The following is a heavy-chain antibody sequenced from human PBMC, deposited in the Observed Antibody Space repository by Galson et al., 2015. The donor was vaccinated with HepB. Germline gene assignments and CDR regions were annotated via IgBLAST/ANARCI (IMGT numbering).Heavy chain of an antibody. J-gene: IGHJ4*02. CDR1: GLTVSSNY. V-gene: IGHV3-66*01. Sequence: SLRLSCAASGLTVSSNYMSWVRQAPGKGLEWVSVIYSGGSTYYADSVKGRFTISRDNSKNTLYLQMNSLRAEDTAVYYCARVGRYCSSTSCSYYFDYWGQGTLVTVSS. CDR2: IYSGGST. CDR3: ARVGRYCSSTSCSYYFDY. D-gene: IGHD2-2*01.